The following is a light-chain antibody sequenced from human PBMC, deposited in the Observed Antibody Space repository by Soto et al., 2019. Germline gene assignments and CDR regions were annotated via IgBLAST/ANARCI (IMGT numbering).Light chain of an antibody. Sequence: EFVLTQSPGTLSLSPGERATLSCRASQSVSNNYLAWYQQKPGQAPRLLIYDASNRATGIPARFSGSGSGTNFTLTISSLEPEDFAVYYCQQRSNWPPWTFGQGTKVDIK. CDR3: QQRSNWPPWT. CDR2: DAS. V-gene: IGKV3-11*01. CDR1: QSVSNNY. J-gene: IGKJ1*01.